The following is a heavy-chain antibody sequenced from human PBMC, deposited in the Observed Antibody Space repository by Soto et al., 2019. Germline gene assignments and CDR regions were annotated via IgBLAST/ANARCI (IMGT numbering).Heavy chain of an antibody. Sequence: SETLSLTCAVYGGAFSGYHWNWIRQTPGKGLEWIGEINHSGSTRYNPSLKSRVTISLDTSKSQFSLKVTSVTAADTAVYYCARRKPGQLRHAMDVWGQGTTVTVSS. CDR3: ARRKPGQLRHAMDV. CDR2: INHSGST. V-gene: IGHV4-34*01. CDR1: GGAFSGYH. J-gene: IGHJ6*02. D-gene: IGHD6-6*01.